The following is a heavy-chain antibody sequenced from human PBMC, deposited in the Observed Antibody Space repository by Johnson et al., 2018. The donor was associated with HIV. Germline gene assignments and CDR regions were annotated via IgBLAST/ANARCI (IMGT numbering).Heavy chain of an antibody. V-gene: IGHV3-7*01. CDR1: EFTFNSYW. Sequence: VQLVESGGGLVQPGGSLRLSCAGSEFTFNSYWMSWVRQAPGEGLEWVANINQDGTEKYYADSVKGRFTISTDNAKNSLYLQMNSLRPEDTAVYYCARGGSDVFDIWGQGTMVTVSS. CDR2: INQDGTEK. CDR3: ARGGSDVFDI. D-gene: IGHD3-16*01. J-gene: IGHJ3*02.